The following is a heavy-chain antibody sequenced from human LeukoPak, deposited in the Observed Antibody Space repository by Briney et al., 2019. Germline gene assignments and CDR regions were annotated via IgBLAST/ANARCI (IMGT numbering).Heavy chain of an antibody. V-gene: IGHV3-33*06. Sequence: GGSLRLSCAASGFTLSSYGMRWVRQAPGKGLEWVAVIWYDGSNKYYAESVKGRFTISRDNSKNTLYLQMNSLRAEDTAVYYCAKDRVPAAIPVGNYFDYWGQGTLVTVSS. CDR3: AKDRVPAAIPVGNYFDY. D-gene: IGHD2-2*01. J-gene: IGHJ4*02. CDR1: GFTLSSYG. CDR2: IWYDGSNK.